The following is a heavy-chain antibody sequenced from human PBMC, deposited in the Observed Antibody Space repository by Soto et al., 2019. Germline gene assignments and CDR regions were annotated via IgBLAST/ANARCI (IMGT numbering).Heavy chain of an antibody. Sequence: GGSLRLSCAASGFTFSSYSMNWVRQAPGKGLEWVSYISSSSTIYYADSVKGRFTISRDNAKNSLYLQMNSLRAEDTAVYYCARGRRIQLWLPDYWGQGTLVTVSS. D-gene: IGHD5-18*01. CDR3: ARGRRIQLWLPDY. CDR2: ISSSSTI. J-gene: IGHJ4*02. V-gene: IGHV3-48*01. CDR1: GFTFSSYS.